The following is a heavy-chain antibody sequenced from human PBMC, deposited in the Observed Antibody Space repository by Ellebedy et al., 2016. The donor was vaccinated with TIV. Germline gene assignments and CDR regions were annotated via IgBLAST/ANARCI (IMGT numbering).Heavy chain of an antibody. D-gene: IGHD7-27*01. CDR2: ILQDGSRK. CDR1: GFTFSSYL. V-gene: IGHV3-7*04. CDR3: ARDRENWGWSCDI. Sequence: GGSLRLSXAASGFTFSSYLMSWVRQAPGKGLEWVANILQDGSRKWYVDSVKGRFTISRDNAKNSVFLQMNSLRAEDTGVYFCARDRENWGWSCDIWGQGTMVTVSS. J-gene: IGHJ3*02.